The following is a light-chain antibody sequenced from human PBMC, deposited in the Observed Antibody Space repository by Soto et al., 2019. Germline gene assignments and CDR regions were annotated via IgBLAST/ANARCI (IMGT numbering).Light chain of an antibody. CDR2: DAS. Sequence: DIVLTQSPGTLSLSPGERATLSCRATQRVSSSYLAWYQQKPGQAPRLLIYDASSRATGIPDRISGSVSGTDFTLTISSLEPGDFAVYYCQQYGSSPITFGQGTRLEMK. CDR1: QRVSSSY. J-gene: IGKJ5*01. V-gene: IGKV3-20*01. CDR3: QQYGSSPIT.